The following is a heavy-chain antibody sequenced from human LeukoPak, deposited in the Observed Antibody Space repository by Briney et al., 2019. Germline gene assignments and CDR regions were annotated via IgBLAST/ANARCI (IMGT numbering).Heavy chain of an antibody. CDR1: GFTFSSYA. CDR3: AKGTWSGYYTGIDCFDY. Sequence: GGSLRLSCAASGFTFSSYAMSWVRQAPGKGLEWVSAISGSGGSTYYADSVKGRFTISRDNSKNTLYLQMNSLRAEDTAVYYCAKGTWSGYYTGIDCFDYWGQGTLVTVSS. V-gene: IGHV3-23*01. J-gene: IGHJ4*02. D-gene: IGHD3-3*01. CDR2: ISGSGGST.